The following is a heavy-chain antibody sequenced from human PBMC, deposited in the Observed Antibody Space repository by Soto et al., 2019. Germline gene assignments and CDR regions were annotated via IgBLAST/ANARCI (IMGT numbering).Heavy chain of an antibody. CDR3: ARGNRYDYSDY. CDR2: IYPGDLDI. J-gene: IGHJ4*02. Sequence: PGESLKISCNGSGYTFTSYWIGWVRQMPWKGLEWMGIIYPGDLDIRYSPSFQGQVTISADKSISTAYLQWSSLKASDTAMYYCARGNRYDYSDYWGQGTLVTVSS. V-gene: IGHV5-51*01. CDR1: GYTFTSYW. D-gene: IGHD1-1*01.